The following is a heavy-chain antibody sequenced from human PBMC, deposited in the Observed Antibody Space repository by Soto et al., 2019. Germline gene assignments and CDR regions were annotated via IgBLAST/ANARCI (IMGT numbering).Heavy chain of an antibody. V-gene: IGHV3-73*01. J-gene: IGHJ4*02. CDR1: GFTFSGSA. D-gene: IGHD2-21*02. CDR3: TRHSIPRNCGGDCSFDY. Sequence: PGGSLRLSCAASGFTFSGSAMHWVRQASGKGLEWVGRIRSKANSYATAYAASVKGRFTISRDDSKNTAYLQMNSLKTEDTAVYYCTRHSIPRNCGGDCSFDYWGQGTLVTVSS. CDR2: IRSKANSYAT.